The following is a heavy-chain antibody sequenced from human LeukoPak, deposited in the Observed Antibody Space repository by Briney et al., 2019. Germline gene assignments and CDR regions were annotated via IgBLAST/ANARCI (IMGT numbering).Heavy chain of an antibody. V-gene: IGHV3-21*01. J-gene: IGHJ3*01. CDR1: GFTFSSYS. CDR3: ARYMITFGGATDAFDV. D-gene: IGHD3-16*01. Sequence: GGSLRLSCAASGFTFSSYSMNWVRQAPGKGLEWVSSISSSSSYIYYADSVKGRFTISRDNAKNSLYLQMNSLRAEDTAVYYCARYMITFGGATDAFDVWGQGTMVTVSS. CDR2: ISSSSSYI.